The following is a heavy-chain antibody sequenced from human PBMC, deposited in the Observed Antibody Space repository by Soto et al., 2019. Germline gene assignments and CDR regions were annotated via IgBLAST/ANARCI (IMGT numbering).Heavy chain of an antibody. CDR2: IYYSGST. CDR1: GGSISSGGYY. Sequence: PSETLSLTCTVSGGSISSGGYYWSWIRQHPGKGLEWIGYIYYSGSTYYNPSLKSRVTISVDTSKNQFSLKLSSVTAADTAVYYCARVSDYPYYFDYWGQGTLVTVSS. D-gene: IGHD4-17*01. CDR3: ARVSDYPYYFDY. V-gene: IGHV4-31*03. J-gene: IGHJ4*02.